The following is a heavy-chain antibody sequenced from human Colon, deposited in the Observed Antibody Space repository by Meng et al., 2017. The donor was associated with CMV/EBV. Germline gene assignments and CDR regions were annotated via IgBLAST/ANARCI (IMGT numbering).Heavy chain of an antibody. V-gene: IGHV3-20*01. Sequence: ESLKISCAASGFTFDDHGMSWVRQVPGKGLEWVSGVHWSGNFTSYADSVKGRFSISRDNTKNSLYLQMNSLRAEDTALYHCARESFLVRGVFDIWGPGLLVTVSS. CDR2: VHWSGNFT. J-gene: IGHJ4*02. CDR3: ARESFLVRGVFDI. CDR1: GFTFDDHG. D-gene: IGHD3-10*01.